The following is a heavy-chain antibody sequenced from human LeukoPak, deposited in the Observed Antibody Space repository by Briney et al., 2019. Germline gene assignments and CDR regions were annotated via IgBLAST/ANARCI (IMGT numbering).Heavy chain of an antibody. J-gene: IGHJ4*02. D-gene: IGHD3-3*01. CDR2: INPNSGGT. V-gene: IGHV1-2*03. CDR1: GYTFTDYY. CDR3: ARQSSNYLDY. Sequence: LGASVKVSCKASGYTFTDYYMHWVRQAPGQGLEWMGWINPNSGGTAYAQKFQGRVTMTRDTSISSAYMELSRLRSDDTAVYYCARQSSNYLDYWGQGTLVTVSS.